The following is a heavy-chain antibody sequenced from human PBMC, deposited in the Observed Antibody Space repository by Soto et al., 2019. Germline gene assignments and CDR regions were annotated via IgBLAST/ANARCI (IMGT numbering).Heavy chain of an antibody. Sequence: QVQLVESGGDLVKPGGSLRLSCAASGFSMSDHFMSWIRQAPGKGLEWVSYISDSDRGSATQYGDSVKGRFTISRDNAKNSLYLQMNSLRVEDTAVYYCARESWANPDSWGQGTLVTVSS. V-gene: IGHV3-11*01. CDR3: ARESWANPDS. D-gene: IGHD3-10*01. J-gene: IGHJ4*02. CDR2: ISDSDRGSAT. CDR1: GFSMSDHF.